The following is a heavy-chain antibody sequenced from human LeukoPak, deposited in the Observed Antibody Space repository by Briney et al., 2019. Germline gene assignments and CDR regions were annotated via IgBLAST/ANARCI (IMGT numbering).Heavy chain of an antibody. D-gene: IGHD3-9*01. V-gene: IGHV2-5*02. Sequence: NESGPTLVNPTQTLTLTCTLSGVSFSTSGVGVGWVRQPPEKALEFVALIYWDDDKRYRPSLKNRITIAKDTSKNQVIFTMTNLDPMDTATYYCVHRRSGLLTFYSPDDAFDIWGQGIKVVVSS. J-gene: IGHJ3*02. CDR1: GVSFSTSGVG. CDR2: IYWDDDK. CDR3: VHRRSGLLTFYSPDDAFDI.